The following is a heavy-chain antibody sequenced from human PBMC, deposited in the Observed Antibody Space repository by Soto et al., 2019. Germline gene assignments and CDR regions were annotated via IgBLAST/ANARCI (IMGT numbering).Heavy chain of an antibody. CDR3: ARGGQLELRWSYGMDV. Sequence: LSETLSLTCTVSGGSISSSSYYWGWIRQPPGKGLEWIGSIYYSGSTYYNPSLKSRVTISVDTSKNQFSLKLSSVTAADTAVYYCARGGQLELRWSYGMDVWGQGTTVTVSS. V-gene: IGHV4-39*01. CDR1: GGSISSSSYY. D-gene: IGHD1-7*01. CDR2: IYYSGST. J-gene: IGHJ6*02.